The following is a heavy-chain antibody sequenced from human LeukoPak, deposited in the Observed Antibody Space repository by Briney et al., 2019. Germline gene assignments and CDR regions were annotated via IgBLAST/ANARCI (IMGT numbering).Heavy chain of an antibody. V-gene: IGHV4-39*01. CDR3: ARQSATGLAY. D-gene: IGHD1-1*01. CDR2: IYYNGRT. J-gene: IGHJ4*02. CDR1: SGSISSSSYY. Sequence: SETLSLTCTISSGSISSSSYYWGWIRQPPGKGLEWIGSIYYNGRTSYNPSLKSRVTISVDTSKNRFSLRLSSVTAADTAVYYCARQSATGLAYWGQGTLVTVSS.